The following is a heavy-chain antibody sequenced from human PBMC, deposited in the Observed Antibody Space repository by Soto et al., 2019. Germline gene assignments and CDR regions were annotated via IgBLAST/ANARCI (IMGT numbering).Heavy chain of an antibody. CDR3: AKDIRDGRAYYFDY. V-gene: IGHV3-23*01. D-gene: IGHD2-15*01. Sequence: LRLSCAASGFTFSSYAMSWVRQAPGKGLEWVSAISGSGGSTYYADSVKGRFTISRDNSKNTLYLQMNSLRAEDTAVYYCAKDIRDGRAYYFDYWGQGTLVTVSS. J-gene: IGHJ4*02. CDR1: GFTFSSYA. CDR2: ISGSGGST.